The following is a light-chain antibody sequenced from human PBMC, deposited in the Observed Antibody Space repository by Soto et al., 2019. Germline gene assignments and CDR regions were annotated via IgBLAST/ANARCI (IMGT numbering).Light chain of an antibody. Sequence: DIQMTQSPSFLSASVGDRVTITCRASRSINIYLNWYQQKPGKAPKLLIYAASNLQSGVPSRFSGDGVGTHFTLTISSLQPEDFATYHCQQSHSSPYTFGQGTRLEIK. CDR3: QQSHSSPYT. V-gene: IGKV1-39*01. J-gene: IGKJ5*01. CDR2: AAS. CDR1: RSINIY.